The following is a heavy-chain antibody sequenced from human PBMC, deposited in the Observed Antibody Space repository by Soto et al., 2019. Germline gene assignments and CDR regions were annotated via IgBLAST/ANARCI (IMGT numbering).Heavy chain of an antibody. J-gene: IGHJ6*02. CDR1: GGTFSSYA. D-gene: IGHD2-2*01. CDR3: ARSQGSSSSLEVYFYYFSGMDV. Sequence: GASVKVSCQASGGTFSSYAISWVRQAPGQGLKWMGGIIPISGTANYAQKFQGRVTITADESTSTAYMELSSLRSEDTAVYYCARSQGSSSSLEVYFYYFSGMDVWGQGTTVTVSS. V-gene: IGHV1-69*13. CDR2: IIPISGTA.